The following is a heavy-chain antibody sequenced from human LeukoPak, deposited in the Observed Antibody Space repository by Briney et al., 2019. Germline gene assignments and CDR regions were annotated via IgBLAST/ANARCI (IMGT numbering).Heavy chain of an antibody. CDR2: IHSGGSI. J-gene: IGHJ2*01. V-gene: IGHV3-53*01. CDR1: RFFVSNNY. CDR3: ARDLRAPTWYFDL. Sequence: AGGSLRLSCAASRFFVSNNYMTWVRQAPGKGLEWVSVIHSGGSIYYADSVKGRFTISRDNSKNSLYLQMNSLRAEDTAVYYCARDLRAPTWYFDLWGRGTLVTVSS.